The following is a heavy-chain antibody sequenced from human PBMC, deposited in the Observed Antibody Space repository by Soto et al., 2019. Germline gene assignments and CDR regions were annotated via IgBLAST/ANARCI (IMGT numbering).Heavy chain of an antibody. J-gene: IGHJ4*02. V-gene: IGHV3-74*01. CDR3: ARRPRGLYHHDY. CDR2: INMDGSST. Sequence: PGGALRRSGAASGFTFSGDWMHWVRQAAGKGLVWVSRINMDGSSTNYADSVKGRFTISRDNAKNTLYLQMNSLRVDDTAVYYCARRPRGLYHHDYWAQGVLVTVSS. CDR1: GFTFSGDW. D-gene: IGHD2-2*01.